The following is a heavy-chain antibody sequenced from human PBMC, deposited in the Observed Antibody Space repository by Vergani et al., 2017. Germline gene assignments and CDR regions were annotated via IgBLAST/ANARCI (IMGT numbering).Heavy chain of an antibody. Sequence: QVQLVQSGSELKKPGASVKVSCKASGYTFTTFAMNWVRQAPGQGLEWMGWINTNTGNPTYAQSFTGRFVFSLDTSVTTAYLQISRLRAEDTAVYSCARATRSMFRGLTYYFDYWGQGTLVTVSS. V-gene: IGHV7-4-1*02. CDR1: GYTFTTFA. CDR2: INTNTGNP. CDR3: ARATRSMFRGLTYYFDY. D-gene: IGHD3-10*01. J-gene: IGHJ4*02.